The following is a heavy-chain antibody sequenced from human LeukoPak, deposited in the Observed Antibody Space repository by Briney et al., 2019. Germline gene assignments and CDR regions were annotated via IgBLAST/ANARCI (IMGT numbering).Heavy chain of an antibody. CDR1: GFTFTYFG. CDR3: ARGSDVYGHQLSPLLDS. V-gene: IGHV3-30*03. D-gene: IGHD1-26*01. CDR2: ISEDGTEK. Sequence: QPGGSLRLSCAAASGFTFTYFGMHWVRQAPGKGLEWLAVISEDGTEKIYADSVKGQVTISRDNSRNTLYLQMHSLRVEDTAVYYCARGSDVYGHQLSPLLDSWGQGTLVIVSS. J-gene: IGHJ4*02.